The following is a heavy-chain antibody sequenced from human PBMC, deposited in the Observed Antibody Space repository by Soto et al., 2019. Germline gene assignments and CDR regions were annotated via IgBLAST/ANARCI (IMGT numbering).Heavy chain of an antibody. V-gene: IGHV1-69*12. CDR3: ARDGDPGYSFWSGPLGGGRFDP. J-gene: IGHJ5*02. D-gene: IGHD3-3*01. Sequence: QVQLVQSGAEVKEPGSSVNVSCKTSGGTFGNTAVTWVRQVPGQGLAWIGGIVPLFGTANYAQKFRGRVMITEDESTSTAYMDLSSLRSDDTAIYYCARDGDPGYSFWSGPLGGGRFDPWGQGTLVTVSS. CDR1: GGTFGNTA. CDR2: IVPLFGTA.